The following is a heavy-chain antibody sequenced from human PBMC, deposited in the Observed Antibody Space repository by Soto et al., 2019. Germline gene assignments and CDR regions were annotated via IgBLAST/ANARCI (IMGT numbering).Heavy chain of an antibody. CDR3: AREYKILCFGRSERGKNWVGP. V-gene: IGHV3-7*01. Sequence: EAQLVESGGGLVQPGGSLRLSCAASGFTFTSHWMSLVRQAAGKGLVWVANINKDGSEKYYAESVRGRFTISRDNANDLVFLQRSSLRAENSAVYFYAREYKILCFGRSERGKNWVGPWGQGT. CDR2: INKDGSEK. CDR1: GFTFTSHW. D-gene: IGHD3-10*01. J-gene: IGHJ5*02.